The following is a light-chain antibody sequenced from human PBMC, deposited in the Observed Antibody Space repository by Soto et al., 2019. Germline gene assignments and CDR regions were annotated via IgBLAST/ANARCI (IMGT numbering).Light chain of an antibody. CDR1: QSLLHTDGKTY. CDR2: EVF. CDR3: MQTIQPLLT. V-gene: IGKV2D-29*01. J-gene: IGKJ4*01. Sequence: DVVMTQTPLSLSVTPGQPASISCKSSQSLLHTDGKTYFYWYLQKPGHPPQLLIYEVFNRFSGVPDRFSGSGSGTDFTLKISRVEAEDVGTYYCMQTIQPLLTFGGGTKVEI.